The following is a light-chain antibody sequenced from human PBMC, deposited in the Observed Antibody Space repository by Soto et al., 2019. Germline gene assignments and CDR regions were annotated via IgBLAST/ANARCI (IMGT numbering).Light chain of an antibody. Sequence: DIQMTQSPSSLSASVGDRVTITCRASQGISSYLAWYQQKPGKVPKVLIYAASTLQSGVPSRFSGSGSGTDFTLTISSLQPEDAATYYCQKYNSPPLTFGGGTKVEIK. CDR1: QGISSY. CDR2: AAS. CDR3: QKYNSPPLT. J-gene: IGKJ4*01. V-gene: IGKV1-27*01.